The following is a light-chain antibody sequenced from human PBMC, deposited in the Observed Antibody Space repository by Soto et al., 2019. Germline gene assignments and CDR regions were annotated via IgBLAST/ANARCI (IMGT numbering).Light chain of an antibody. CDR3: KSYAGSNTYV. V-gene: IGLV2-8*01. J-gene: IGLJ1*01. Sequence: QSALTQPPSASGSPGQSVTISCTGTKNDSGVYDFVSWYKHHPGKAPRLIIYEVVQRPSGVPDRFSGSKSGNTASLTVSGLQAADEADYVCKSYAGSNTYVFGSGTKLTVL. CDR2: EVV. CDR1: KNDSGVYDF.